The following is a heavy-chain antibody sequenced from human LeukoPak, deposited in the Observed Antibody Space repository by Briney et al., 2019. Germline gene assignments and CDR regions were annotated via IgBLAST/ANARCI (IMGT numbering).Heavy chain of an antibody. CDR1: GFTFSNYG. CDR2: MTYDGSDV. Sequence: GRSLRLACAASGFTFSNYGMHWVRQAPGKGLEWLAVMTYDGSDVYFANSVKGRFTISRDNSKNTLYLQMNSLRAEDTAVYYCARDGYGLDTPMVSTIFDCWGQGTLVTVSS. V-gene: IGHV3-33*08. CDR3: ARDGYGLDTPMVSTIFDC. D-gene: IGHD5-18*01. J-gene: IGHJ4*02.